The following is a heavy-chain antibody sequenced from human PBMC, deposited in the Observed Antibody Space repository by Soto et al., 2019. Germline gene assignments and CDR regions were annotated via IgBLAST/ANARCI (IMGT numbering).Heavy chain of an antibody. Sequence: QVQLQESGPGLVKPSGTLSLTCAVSCGSISNSNWWSWVRQPPGKGLEWIGEIYHSGSTNYNTSVKSRVTISVDKSKNQYSLKLSSVTAADTAVYYCERDHEYGDYVAWFDPWGQGTLVTVSS. CDR1: CGSISNSNW. J-gene: IGHJ5*02. CDR2: IYHSGST. V-gene: IGHV4-4*02. D-gene: IGHD4-17*01. CDR3: ERDHEYGDYVAWFDP.